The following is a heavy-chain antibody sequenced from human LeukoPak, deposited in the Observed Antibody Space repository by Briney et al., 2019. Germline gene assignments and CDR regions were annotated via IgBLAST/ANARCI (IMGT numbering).Heavy chain of an antibody. CDR3: ARGSLTGRTGYDFVS. V-gene: IGHV4-31*03. Sequence: SQTLSLTCTVSGGSISSGGYYWSWIRQHPGKGLEWIGYIYYSGSTYYNPSLKSRVTISVDTSKNQFSLKLSSVTAADTAVYYCARGSLTGRTGYDFVSWGQGTLVTVSS. D-gene: IGHD3-9*01. CDR1: GGSISSGGYY. CDR2: IYYSGST. J-gene: IGHJ4*02.